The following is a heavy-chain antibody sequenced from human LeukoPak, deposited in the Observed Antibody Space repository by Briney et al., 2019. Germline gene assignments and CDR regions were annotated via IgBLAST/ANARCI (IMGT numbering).Heavy chain of an antibody. CDR2: IRSKTNRYAT. Sequence: GGSLRLSCTASGFAFSGSAVHWVRQASGKGLEWVGHIRSKTNRYATGYVASVRGRFTISRDDSKNTAFLQMNSLKTDDTAVYYCTSPNDYGDEFYFDFWGQGILVTVSS. D-gene: IGHD4-17*01. V-gene: IGHV3-73*01. CDR1: GFAFSGSA. J-gene: IGHJ4*02. CDR3: TSPNDYGDEFYFDF.